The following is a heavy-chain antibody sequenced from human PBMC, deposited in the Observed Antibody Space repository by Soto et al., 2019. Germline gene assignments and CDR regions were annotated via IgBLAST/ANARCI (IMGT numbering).Heavy chain of an antibody. Sequence: GGSLRLSCAASGFTFSSSWMHWVRQAPGKGLVWVSRVSGDGSSTYYADSVKGRFTISRDNSKNTLYLQMNSLRAEDTAVYYCAKAPPGGGSGWYDYWGQGTLVTVSS. V-gene: IGHV3-74*01. D-gene: IGHD6-19*01. CDR1: GFTFSSSW. CDR2: VSGDGSST. CDR3: AKAPPGGGSGWYDY. J-gene: IGHJ4*02.